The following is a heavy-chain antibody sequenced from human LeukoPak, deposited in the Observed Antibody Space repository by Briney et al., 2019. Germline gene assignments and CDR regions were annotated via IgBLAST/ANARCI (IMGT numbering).Heavy chain of an antibody. D-gene: IGHD2-2*01. CDR2: IIPILGTA. J-gene: IGHJ5*02. V-gene: IGHV1-69*08. CDR3: ARGGEDIVVVPAASTGYNWFDP. Sequence: SVKVSCKASGSTFSSYTITWVRQAPGQGLEWMGRIIPILGTAHYAQKFQGRVTITADKSTSTAYMELSSLRSEDTAVYYCARGGEDIVVVPAASTGYNWFDPWGQGTLVTVSS. CDR1: GSTFSSYT.